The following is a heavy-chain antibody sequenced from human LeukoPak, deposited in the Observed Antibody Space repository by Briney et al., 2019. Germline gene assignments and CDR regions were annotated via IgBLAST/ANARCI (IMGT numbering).Heavy chain of an antibody. CDR2: ISGSGGST. V-gene: IGHV3-23*01. Sequence: SCKASGGTFSSYAMSWVRQAPGKGLEWVSAISGSGGSTYYADSVKGRFTISRDNSKNTLYLQMNSLRAEDTAVYYCAKVITMIVAFDAFDIWGQGTMVTVSS. D-gene: IGHD3-22*01. CDR1: GGTFSSYA. J-gene: IGHJ3*02. CDR3: AKVITMIVAFDAFDI.